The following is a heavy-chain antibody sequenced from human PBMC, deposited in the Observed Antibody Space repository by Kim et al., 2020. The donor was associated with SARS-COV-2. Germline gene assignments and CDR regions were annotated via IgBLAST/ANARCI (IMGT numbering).Heavy chain of an antibody. Sequence: GGSLRLSCAASGFTFSSYGMHWVRQAPGKGLEWVAVIWYDGSNKYYADSVKGRFTISRDNSKNTLYLQMNSLRAEDTAVYYCAKDPYVPRYCSSTSCYVGPGGDGVYWGQGTLVTVSS. V-gene: IGHV3-33*06. J-gene: IGHJ4*02. D-gene: IGHD2-2*01. CDR3: AKDPYVPRYCSSTSCYVGPGGDGVY. CDR2: IWYDGSNK. CDR1: GFTFSSYG.